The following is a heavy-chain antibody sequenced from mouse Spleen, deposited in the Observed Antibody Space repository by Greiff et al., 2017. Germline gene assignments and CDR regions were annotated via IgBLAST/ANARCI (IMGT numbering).Heavy chain of an antibody. CDR3: ARRFRDYFDY. V-gene: IGHV5-12*02. J-gene: IGHJ2*01. CDR2: ISNGGGST. CDR1: GFTFSDYY. Sequence: DVMLVESGGGLVQPGGSLKLSCATSGFTFSDYYMYWVRQTPEKRLEWVAYISNGGGSTYYPDTVKGRFTISRDNAKNTLYLQMSRLKSEDTAMYYCARRFRDYFDYWGQGTTLTVSS.